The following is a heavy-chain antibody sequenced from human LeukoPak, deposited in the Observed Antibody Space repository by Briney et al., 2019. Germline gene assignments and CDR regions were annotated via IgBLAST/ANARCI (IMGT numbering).Heavy chain of an antibody. CDR1: GFTFSDAW. J-gene: IGHJ3*02. V-gene: IGHV3-7*01. Sequence: PGGSLRLSCAASGFTFSDAWMSWVRQAPGKGLEWVANIKQDGSEKYYVDSVKGRFTISRDNAKNSLYLQMNSLRAEDTAVYYCAREDIVVVPAAIDAFDIWGQGTMVTVSS. D-gene: IGHD2-2*01. CDR3: AREDIVVVPAAIDAFDI. CDR2: IKQDGSEK.